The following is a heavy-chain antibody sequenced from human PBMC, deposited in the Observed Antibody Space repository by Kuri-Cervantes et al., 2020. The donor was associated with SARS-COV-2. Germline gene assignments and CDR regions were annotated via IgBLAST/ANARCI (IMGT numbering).Heavy chain of an antibody. Sequence: GSLRLSCTVSGGSISSYYWSWIRQHPGKGLEWIGYIYDSGRTNDNTSLKSGVTISVNTSKNQFSLKMSSGTAADTVVYYCARVNWGFDYWGQGTLVTVSS. CDR2: IYDSGRT. CDR1: GGSISSYY. J-gene: IGHJ4*02. CDR3: ARVNWGFDY. V-gene: IGHV4-59*12. D-gene: IGHD7-27*01.